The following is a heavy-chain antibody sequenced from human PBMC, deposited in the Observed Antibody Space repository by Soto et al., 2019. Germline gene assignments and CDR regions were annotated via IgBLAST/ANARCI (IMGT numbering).Heavy chain of an antibody. CDR1: GFTFSSYG. CDR3: DRRPAPSINMVRSLLYYYGMDV. D-gene: IGHD3-10*01. V-gene: IGHV3-33*01. CDR2: IWYDGSNK. Sequence: GVSLRLSCAASGFTFSSYGMHWVRQSPGKGLEWVAVIWYDGSNKYYADSVKGRFTISRDNSKNTLYLQMNSLRAEDTAVYYCDRRPAPSINMVRSLLYYYGMDVWGQGPTLIVSS. J-gene: IGHJ6*02.